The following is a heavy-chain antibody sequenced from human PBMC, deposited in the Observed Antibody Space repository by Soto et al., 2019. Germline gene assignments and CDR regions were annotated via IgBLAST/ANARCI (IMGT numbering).Heavy chain of an antibody. J-gene: IGHJ4*02. D-gene: IGHD2-2*01. CDR2: ISSSSSTI. Sequence: GGSLRLSCAASGFTFSSYSMNWVRQAPGKGLEWVSYISSSSSTIYYADSVKGRFTISRDNAKNSLYLQMNSLRAEDTAVYYCARDLGLMGVVVPAAKNDGEDYWGQGTLVTVSS. V-gene: IGHV3-48*01. CDR3: ARDLGLMGVVVPAAKNDGEDY. CDR1: GFTFSSYS.